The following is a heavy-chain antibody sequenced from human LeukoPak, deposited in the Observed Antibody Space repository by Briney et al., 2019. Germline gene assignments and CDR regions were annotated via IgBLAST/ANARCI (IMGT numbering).Heavy chain of an antibody. CDR3: ARREVGDSFDY. V-gene: IGHV4-59*08. Sequence: PSETLSLTCTVSGGSISSYYWSWIRQPPGKGLEWIGYIYYSGSTNYNPSLKSRVTISVDTSKNQFSLKLSSVTAADTAVYYCARREVGDSFDYWGQGTLVTVSS. D-gene: IGHD1-26*01. CDR2: IYYSGST. J-gene: IGHJ4*02. CDR1: GGSISSYY.